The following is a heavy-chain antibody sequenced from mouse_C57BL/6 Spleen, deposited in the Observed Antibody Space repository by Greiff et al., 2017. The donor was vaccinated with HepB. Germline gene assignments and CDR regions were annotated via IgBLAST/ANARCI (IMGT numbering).Heavy chain of an antibody. J-gene: IGHJ4*01. CDR1: GFSLTSYG. Sequence: VQLQESGPGLVQPSQSLSITCTVSGFSLTSYGVHWVRQSPGKGLEWLGVIWSGGSTDYNAAFISRLSISKDNSKSQVFVKMNSLQADDTAIYYCARPYGHYAMDYWGQGTSVTVSS. D-gene: IGHD1-1*01. V-gene: IGHV2-2*01. CDR3: ARPYGHYAMDY. CDR2: IWSGGST.